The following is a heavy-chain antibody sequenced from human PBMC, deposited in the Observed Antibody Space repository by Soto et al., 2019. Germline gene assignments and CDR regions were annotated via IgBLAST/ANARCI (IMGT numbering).Heavy chain of an antibody. CDR3: ARHGIDTAMPYYYYYYYGMDV. Sequence: PGESLKISCKGSGYSFTSYWISWVRQMPGNGLEWMGRIDPSDSYTNYSPSFQGHVTISADKSISTAYLQWSSLKASDTAMYYCARHGIDTAMPYYYYYYYGMDVWGQGTTVTVSS. CDR2: IDPSDSYT. CDR1: GYSFTSYW. D-gene: IGHD5-18*01. J-gene: IGHJ6*02. V-gene: IGHV5-10-1*01.